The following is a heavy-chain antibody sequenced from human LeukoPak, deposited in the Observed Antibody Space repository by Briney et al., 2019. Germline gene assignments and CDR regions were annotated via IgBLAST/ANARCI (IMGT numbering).Heavy chain of an antibody. CDR2: ISDSGGST. CDR3: AKGWTSLDV. CDR1: GFTFSNYA. J-gene: IGHJ6*02. Sequence: GGSLRLSCEASGFTFSNYAMSWVRRAPGKGPEWVSTISDSGGSTYYADSVKGRFTISRDNSKNTLYLQMNSLRAEDTAVYYCAKGWTSLDVWGQGTTVTVSS. D-gene: IGHD2-15*01. V-gene: IGHV3-23*01.